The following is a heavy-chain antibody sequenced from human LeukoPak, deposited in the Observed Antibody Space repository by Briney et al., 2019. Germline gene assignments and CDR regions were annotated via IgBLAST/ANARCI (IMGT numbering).Heavy chain of an antibody. V-gene: IGHV3-74*01. D-gene: IGHD6-13*01. CDR1: GFTFSSYW. CDR3: GRGGKVEQLVLAR. Sequence: WGSLRLSCAASGFTFSSYWMHWVRQAPGKGLVWVSRISSDGSSTTYADSVKGRFTISRDNAKNTLYLQMNSLRAEDTAVYYCGRGGKVEQLVLARWGQGSLVTVSS. J-gene: IGHJ4*02. CDR2: ISSDGSST.